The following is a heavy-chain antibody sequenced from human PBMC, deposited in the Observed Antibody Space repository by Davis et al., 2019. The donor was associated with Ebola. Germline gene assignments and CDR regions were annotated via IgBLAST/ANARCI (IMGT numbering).Heavy chain of an antibody. CDR2: ISYDGSNK. D-gene: IGHD4-17*01. Sequence: PGGSLRLSCAASGFTFSSYAMHWVRQAPGKGLEWVAVISYDGSNKYYADSVKGRFTISRDNAKNTLYLQMNSLRAEDTAVYYCARAPHYGDYVTGAFDIWGQGTMVTVSS. J-gene: IGHJ3*02. CDR1: GFTFSSYA. CDR3: ARAPHYGDYVTGAFDI. V-gene: IGHV3-30*04.